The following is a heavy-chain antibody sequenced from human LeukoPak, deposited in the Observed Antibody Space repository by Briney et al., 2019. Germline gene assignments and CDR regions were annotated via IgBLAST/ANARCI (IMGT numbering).Heavy chain of an antibody. V-gene: IGHV4-34*01. J-gene: IGHJ4*02. CDR2: IDHSGST. D-gene: IGHD6-13*01. CDR3: ARGRGISIIAAAAYFDY. CDR1: GGSFSGYY. Sequence: SETLSLTCAVYGGSFSGYYWSWIRQPPGKGLEWIGEIDHSGSTNYNPSLKSRVTISVDTSKNQFSLKLSSVTAADTAVYYCARGRGISIIAAAAYFDYWGQGTLVTVSS.